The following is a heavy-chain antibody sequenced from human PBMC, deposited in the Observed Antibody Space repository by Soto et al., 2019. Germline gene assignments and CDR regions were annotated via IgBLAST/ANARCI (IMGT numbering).Heavy chain of an antibody. CDR1: GFTFSSYG. CDR3: AKDNLDFYGDYVRGVLDY. V-gene: IGHV3-30*18. D-gene: IGHD4-17*01. CDR2: ISYDGSNK. J-gene: IGHJ4*02. Sequence: QVPLVESGGGVVQPGRSLRLSCAASGFTFSSYGMHWVRQAPGKGLEWVAVISYDGSNKYYADSVKGRFTISRDNSKNTLYLQMNSLRAEDTAVYYCAKDNLDFYGDYVRGVLDYWGQGTLVTVSS.